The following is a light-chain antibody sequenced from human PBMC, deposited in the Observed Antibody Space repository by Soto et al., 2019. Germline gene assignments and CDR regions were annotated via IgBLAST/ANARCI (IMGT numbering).Light chain of an antibody. CDR2: AAS. J-gene: IGKJ5*01. CDR1: QGISSY. CDR3: QPSFSILSIP. V-gene: IGKV1-8*01. Sequence: ASRMTQYTSSLSASTGDRVTITCRASQGISSYLAWYQQKPGKAPKLLIYAASTLQSGVPSRFSGSVSGTEFTLTISSLQPEDFATYYCQPSFSILSIPFGQGTRLEIK.